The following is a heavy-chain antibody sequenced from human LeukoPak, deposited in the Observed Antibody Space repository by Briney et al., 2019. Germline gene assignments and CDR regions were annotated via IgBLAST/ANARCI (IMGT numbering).Heavy chain of an antibody. CDR3: ARDYGDYNYYYMDV. D-gene: IGHD4-17*01. V-gene: IGHV4-59*01. CDR1: GGSISSYY. Sequence: SETLSLTCTVSGGSISSYYWSWIRQPPGKGLEWIGYIYYSGSTNYNPSLESRVTISVDTSKNQFSLKLSSVTAADTAVYYCARDYGDYNYYYMDVWGKGTTVTVSS. J-gene: IGHJ6*03. CDR2: IYYSGST.